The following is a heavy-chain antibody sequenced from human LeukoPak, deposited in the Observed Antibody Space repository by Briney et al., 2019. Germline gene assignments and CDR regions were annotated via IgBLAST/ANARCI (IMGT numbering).Heavy chain of an antibody. CDR1: GFTFSSYA. CDR2: ISGSGGST. V-gene: IGHV3-23*01. CDR3: AKDDYGDYLGFDY. Sequence: PGGSLRLSCAASGFTFSSYAMSWVRQAPGKGLEWVSAISGSGGSTYYADSVKGRFTISRDNSKNTMYLQMNSLRAEDTAVYYCAKDDYGDYLGFDYWGQGTLVTVSS. J-gene: IGHJ4*02. D-gene: IGHD4-17*01.